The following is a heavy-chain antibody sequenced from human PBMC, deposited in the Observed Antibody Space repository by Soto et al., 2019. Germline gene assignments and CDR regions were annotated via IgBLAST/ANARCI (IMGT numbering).Heavy chain of an antibody. V-gene: IGHV3-23*01. Sequence: GSLRLSCAASGFTFSSYAMSWVRQAPGKGLEWVSAISGSGGSTYYADSVKGRFTISRDNSKNTLYLQMNSLRAEDTAVYYCAKAVAGTRKYNWFDPWGQGTLVTVSS. CDR2: ISGSGGST. CDR1: GFTFSSYA. CDR3: AKAVAGTRKYNWFDP. D-gene: IGHD6-19*01. J-gene: IGHJ5*02.